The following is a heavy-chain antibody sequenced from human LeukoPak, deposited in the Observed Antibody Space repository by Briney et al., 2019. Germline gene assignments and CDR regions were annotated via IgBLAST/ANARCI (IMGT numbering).Heavy chain of an antibody. V-gene: IGHV3-23*01. J-gene: IGHJ4*02. CDR3: AKSSPPPLRY. CDR1: GFIFRNYA. CDR2: FSGSGGST. Sequence: PGGSLRLSCAASGFIFRNYAMSWVRQAPGKGLEWVSGFSGSGGSTYYADSVKGRFTISRDNSKNTLYLQMNSLRAEDTAVYYCAKSSPPPLRYWGQGTLVTVSS.